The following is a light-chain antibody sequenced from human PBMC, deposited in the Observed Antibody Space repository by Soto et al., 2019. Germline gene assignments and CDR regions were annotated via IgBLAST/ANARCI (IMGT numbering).Light chain of an antibody. V-gene: IGKV1-27*01. Sequence: DIQMTQSPSSLSASVGDRVTITCRASQGISNYLAWYQQKPGKVPKLLIYAASTLQSGVPSRFSGSGSGTDFTITISSLQPEDVATYYCQKYNSAPRCTFGPGTKVDIK. CDR3: QKYNSAPRCT. CDR2: AAS. CDR1: QGISNY. J-gene: IGKJ3*01.